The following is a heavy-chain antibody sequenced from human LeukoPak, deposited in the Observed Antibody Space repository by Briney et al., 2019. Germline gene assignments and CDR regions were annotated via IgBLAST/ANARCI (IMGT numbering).Heavy chain of an antibody. V-gene: IGHV4-4*02. CDR3: ASSSRLALRDAFDI. D-gene: IGHD6-19*01. CDR1: GGSISSSNW. Sequence: PSGTLSLTCAVSGGSISSSNWWSWVRQPPGKGLEWIGEIYHSGSTNYNPSLKSRVTISVDKSKNQFSPKLSSVTAADTAVYYCASSSRLALRDAFDIWGQGTMVTVSS. J-gene: IGHJ3*02. CDR2: IYHSGST.